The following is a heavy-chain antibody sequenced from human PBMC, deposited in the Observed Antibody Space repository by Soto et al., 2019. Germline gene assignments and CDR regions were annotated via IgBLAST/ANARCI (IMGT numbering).Heavy chain of an antibody. D-gene: IGHD4-17*01. J-gene: IGHJ4*02. Sequence: SETLSLTCTVSGGSISSGDYYWSWIRQPPGKGLEFIGYIFYTGNTYSNPSLESRVAISIDTSKNQFSLTLRSVTAADTAIYYCARDQTLYGIPFDRWGRGTLVTVSS. CDR3: ARDQTLYGIPFDR. CDR2: IFYTGNT. CDR1: GGSISSGDYY. V-gene: IGHV4-30-4*01.